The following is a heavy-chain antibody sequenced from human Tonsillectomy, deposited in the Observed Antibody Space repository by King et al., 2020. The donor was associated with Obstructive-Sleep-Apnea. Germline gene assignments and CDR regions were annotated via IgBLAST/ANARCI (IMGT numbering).Heavy chain of an antibody. CDR2: IYSSGST. Sequence: MQLQESGPGLVKPSGTPSLTCAVSGGSISSSNWWSCVLQPPGKGLEWIGEIYSSGSTTFNSSLTSRVTISVDKYKNQFTLKLRSVTAADTAVYYCSRDRGNEDTAMVKGYYYYYYGMDVWGQGTTVTVSS. V-gene: IGHV4-4*02. CDR3: SRDRGNEDTAMVKGYYYYYYGMDV. CDR1: GGSISSSNW. D-gene: IGHD5-18*01. J-gene: IGHJ6*02.